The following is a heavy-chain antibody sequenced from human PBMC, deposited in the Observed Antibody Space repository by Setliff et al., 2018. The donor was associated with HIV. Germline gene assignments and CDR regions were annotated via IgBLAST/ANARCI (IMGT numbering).Heavy chain of an antibody. V-gene: IGHV4-39*01. CDR3: ARQYGAVKSVVTVVAKYFPH. D-gene: IGHD2-21*02. CDR1: GGSIRSSSYY. J-gene: IGHJ1*01. Sequence: ETLSLTCNVSGGSIRSSSYYWGWIRQPPGKVLEWIGSIYYRGSTYYNPSLKSRVTISVDTSKNQFSLKLTSVTAADTAVYYCARQYGAVKSVVTVVAKYFPHWGQGTLVTVSS. CDR2: IYYRGST.